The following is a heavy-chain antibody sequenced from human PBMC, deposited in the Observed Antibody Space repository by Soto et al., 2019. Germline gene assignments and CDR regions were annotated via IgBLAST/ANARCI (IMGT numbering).Heavy chain of an antibody. V-gene: IGHV4-39*01. CDR1: GGSISSSSFH. D-gene: IGHD2-15*01. CDR2: IYYSGST. CDR3: ARHGRGRRFDY. Sequence: PSETLSLTCTVSGGSISSSSFHWGWIRQPPGKGLEWIGSIYYSGSTYYNPSLKSRVTISVDTSKNQFSLKLSSVTAADTAVYYCARHGRGRRFDYWGQGTLVTVSS. J-gene: IGHJ4*02.